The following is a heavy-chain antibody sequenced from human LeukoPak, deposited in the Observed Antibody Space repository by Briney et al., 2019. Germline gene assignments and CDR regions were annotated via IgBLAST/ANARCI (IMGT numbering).Heavy chain of an antibody. CDR2: IYYSGST. CDR1: GGSISSYY. Sequence: PSETLSLTCTVSGGSISSYYWSWIRQPPGKGLEWIGYIYYSGSTNYNPSLKSRVTISVDTSKNQFSLKLSSVTAADTAVYYCARRGSAAGRGFDPWGQGTLVTVSS. CDR3: ARRGSAAGRGFDP. J-gene: IGHJ5*02. D-gene: IGHD6-13*01. V-gene: IGHV4-59*08.